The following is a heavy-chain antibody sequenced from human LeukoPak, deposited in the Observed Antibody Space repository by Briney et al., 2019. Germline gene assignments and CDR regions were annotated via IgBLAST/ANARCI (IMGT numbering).Heavy chain of an antibody. J-gene: IGHJ4*02. CDR3: ATEFAVVVAATFDY. D-gene: IGHD2-15*01. V-gene: IGHV1-69-2*01. CDR1: GYTFTDYY. CDR2: VDPEDGET. Sequence: ASVKVSCKVSGYTFTDYYMHWVQQAPGKGLEWMGLVDPEDGETIYAKKCQGRVTITADTSTDTAYMELSSLRSEDTAVYYCATEFAVVVAATFDYWGQGTLVTVSS.